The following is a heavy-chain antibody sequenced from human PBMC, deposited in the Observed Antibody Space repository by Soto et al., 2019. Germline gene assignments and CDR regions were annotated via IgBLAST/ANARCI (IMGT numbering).Heavy chain of an antibody. V-gene: IGHV1-18*04. Sequence: GASVKVSCKASGYTFTSYGISWVRQAPGQGLEWMGWISAYNGNTNYAQKLQGRVTMTTDTSTSTAYMELRSLRSDDTAVYYCARRGDYYGSVYYGMDVWGQGTTVTVSS. CDR2: ISAYNGNT. D-gene: IGHD3-10*01. CDR3: ARRGDYYGSVYYGMDV. J-gene: IGHJ6*02. CDR1: GYTFTSYG.